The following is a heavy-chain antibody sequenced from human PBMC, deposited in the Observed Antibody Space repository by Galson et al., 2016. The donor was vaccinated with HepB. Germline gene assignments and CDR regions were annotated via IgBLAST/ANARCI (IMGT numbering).Heavy chain of an antibody. V-gene: IGHV3-66*01. D-gene: IGHD2-2*01. CDR2: IYTGGLT. Sequence: SLRLSCAASGFSVTGNFMNWIRQTPGKGLEWVAVIYTGGLTDYADAVKGRFIISRDPSENSVLLQMNRLTGADTAVYYCARSRDSTRYYPKDFDYWGRGTLVSVSS. CDR1: GFSVTGNF. CDR3: ARSRDSTRYYPKDFDY. J-gene: IGHJ4*02.